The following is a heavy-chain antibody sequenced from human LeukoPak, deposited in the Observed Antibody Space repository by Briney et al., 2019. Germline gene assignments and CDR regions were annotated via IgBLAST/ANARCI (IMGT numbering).Heavy chain of an antibody. D-gene: IGHD3-10*01. V-gene: IGHV1-3*01. Sequence: GAPVKVSCKASGYTFIGYAVHWVRQAPGQRFEWMGWINAGNGHTKYSQNFQGRVTITRDSSANIVYMELSSLTSEDTAVYYCASGLSGFGEFQYFYGMDFWGQGTTVTVSS. CDR2: INAGNGHT. CDR3: ASGLSGFGEFQYFYGMDF. J-gene: IGHJ6*02. CDR1: GYTFIGYA.